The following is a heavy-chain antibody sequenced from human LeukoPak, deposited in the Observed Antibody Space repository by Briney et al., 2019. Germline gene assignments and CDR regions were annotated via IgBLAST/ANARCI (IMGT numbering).Heavy chain of an antibody. CDR2: INPTSTSI. Sequence: PGGSLRLSCVASGLTFSDYSINWVRRAPGKGLEWVSSINPTSTSIYYADAVRGRFTISRDNAKSSLYLQLNSLRAEDTALYYCAKGYSYGLFYAFDYWGQGTLVTVSS. D-gene: IGHD5-18*01. CDR3: AKGYSYGLFYAFDY. CDR1: GLTFSDYS. J-gene: IGHJ4*02. V-gene: IGHV3-21*04.